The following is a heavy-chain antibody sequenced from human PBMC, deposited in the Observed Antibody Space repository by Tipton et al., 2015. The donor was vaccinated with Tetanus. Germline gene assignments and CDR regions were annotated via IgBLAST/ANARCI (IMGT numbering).Heavy chain of an antibody. CDR2: MNPVSGNT. CDR3: ARTLRGTTRVGFQYLSYYRMDV. D-gene: IGHD3-10*01. V-gene: IGHV1-8*01. J-gene: IGHJ6*02. CDR1: GYTFISYD. Sequence: QSGAEVKKPGASVRVSCKASGYTFISYDINWVRQATGQGLEWMGRMNPVSGNTGYAQKFQGRVTMTRDTSMSTAFMEVTRLGSEDTAIDYCARTLRGTTRVGFQYLSYYRMDVWGQGTTVTVSS.